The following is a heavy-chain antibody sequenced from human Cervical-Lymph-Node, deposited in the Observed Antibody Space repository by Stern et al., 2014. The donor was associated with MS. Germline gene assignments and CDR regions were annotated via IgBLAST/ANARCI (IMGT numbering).Heavy chain of an antibody. Sequence: QVQLQESGPGLVKPSETLSLTCTVAGASTDFYFWSWIRQPAGKGLEWIGRIFTSGSTNYTPSLKSRVTMSVDTSKNKVSLNLSSVTAADTAVYYCASSLDSSGWRYFDLWGRGILVTVSS. CDR1: GASTDFYF. CDR3: ASSLDSSGWRYFDL. J-gene: IGHJ2*01. V-gene: IGHV4-4*07. D-gene: IGHD6-19*01. CDR2: IFTSGST.